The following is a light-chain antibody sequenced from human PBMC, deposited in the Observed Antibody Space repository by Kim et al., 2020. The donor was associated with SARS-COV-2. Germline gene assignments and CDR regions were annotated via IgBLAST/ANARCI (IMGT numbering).Light chain of an antibody. CDR2: GKY. Sequence: SSELTQDPAVSVALGQTVRLTCQGDSLRNYYATWYQQRPGQAPVLVLYGKYNRPSGNPDRFSGSASGNTASLTITGVQAEDEADYYCNSRDSSGDHVVFG. CDR1: SLRNYY. CDR3: NSRDSSGDHVV. J-gene: IGLJ3*02. V-gene: IGLV3-19*01.